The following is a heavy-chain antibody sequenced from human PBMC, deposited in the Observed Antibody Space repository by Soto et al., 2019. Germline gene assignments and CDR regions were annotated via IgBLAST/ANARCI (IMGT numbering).Heavy chain of an antibody. J-gene: IGHJ4*02. CDR3: ARDRSRLRLGDLSLSYFDY. CDR1: GFIFSSYA. D-gene: IGHD3-16*02. CDR2: ISHDGSIE. Sequence: QVQMVQSGGGVVQPGKSLRLSCAVSGFIFSSYALQWVRQAPGKGLEWVAAISHDGSIEYYADSVKGRFTTSRDNSKNTLYLQLSGLRAEDAAVYYCARDRSRLRLGDLSLSYFDYWGQGTLVTVSS. V-gene: IGHV3-30*04.